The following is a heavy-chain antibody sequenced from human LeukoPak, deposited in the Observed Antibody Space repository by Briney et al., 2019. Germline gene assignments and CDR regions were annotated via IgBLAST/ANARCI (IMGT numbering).Heavy chain of an antibody. Sequence: SETLSLTCAVSGASFSGYFWNWIRQSPEKGLEWIGEIKYDGTTNYNPSLTSRVTMSIDKATNQFHLKVASLTAADTAVYYCARGPDYYGDYISWFPDAFHIWGQGTLVSVSP. D-gene: IGHD4-17*01. V-gene: IGHV4-34*01. CDR2: IKYDGTT. CDR3: ARGPDYYGDYISWFPDAFHI. J-gene: IGHJ3*02. CDR1: GASFSGYF.